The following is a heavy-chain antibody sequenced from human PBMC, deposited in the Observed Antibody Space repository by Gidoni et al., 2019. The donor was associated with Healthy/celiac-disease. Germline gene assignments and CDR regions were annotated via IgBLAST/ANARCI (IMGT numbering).Heavy chain of an antibody. CDR3: AKIRGYSYGTTDY. V-gene: IGHV3-23*01. CDR1: GFTFSSYA. D-gene: IGHD5-18*01. Sequence: EVQLLESGGGVVQPGGALRLSCAASGFTFSSYAMSWVRQAPGKGLEWVAAISGSGGSTYYADSVKGRFTISRDNSKNTLYLQMNSLRAEDTAVYYCAKIRGYSYGTTDYWGQGTLVTVSS. CDR2: ISGSGGST. J-gene: IGHJ4*02.